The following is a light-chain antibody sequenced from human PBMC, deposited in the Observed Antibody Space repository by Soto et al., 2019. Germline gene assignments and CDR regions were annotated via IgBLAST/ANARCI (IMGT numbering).Light chain of an antibody. CDR1: QSINNW. CDR2: DAS. V-gene: IGKV1-5*01. J-gene: IGKJ1*01. Sequence: DIQMTQSPSTLSASVGDRVTITCRASQSINNWLAWYQQKPGKAPKVLIYDASSLESGVPSRFSGSGSGTEFTLTITSLQPDDFATYYCQQYNSYTTRAFGQGTKVEIK. CDR3: QQYNSYTTRA.